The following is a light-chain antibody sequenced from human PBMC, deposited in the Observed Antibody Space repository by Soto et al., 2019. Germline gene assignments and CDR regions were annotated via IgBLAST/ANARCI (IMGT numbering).Light chain of an antibody. CDR1: QSVSNS. Sequence: EIVLTQSPATLSLSPGERVTLSCRASQSVSNSLAWYQQKPGQPPRLLIYDVSNRATGIPARFSGSGSGTDITLTITSLEPEDFAVYFCHQRYNWPRVTFGQGTRLEIK. CDR2: DVS. CDR3: HQRYNWPRVT. J-gene: IGKJ5*01. V-gene: IGKV3-11*01.